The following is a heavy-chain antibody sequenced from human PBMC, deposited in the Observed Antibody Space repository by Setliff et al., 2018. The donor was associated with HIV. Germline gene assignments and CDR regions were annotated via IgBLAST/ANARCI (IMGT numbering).Heavy chain of an antibody. CDR3: ARGSWKAGAQGYFFDH. D-gene: IGHD2-15*01. CDR1: GGSISSGSYD. Sequence: SETLSLTCTVSGGSISSGSYDWSWMRQPAGKGLEWIGHIYTSGSTNYNPSLKSRLSTSIDTSKNQFSLRLRSVTAADTAVYYCARGSWKAGAQGYFFDHWGQGTLVTVSS. J-gene: IGHJ4*02. V-gene: IGHV4-61*09. CDR2: IYTSGST.